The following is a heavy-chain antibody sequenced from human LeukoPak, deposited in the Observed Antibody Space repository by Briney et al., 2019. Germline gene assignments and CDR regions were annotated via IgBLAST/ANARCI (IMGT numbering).Heavy chain of an antibody. J-gene: IGHJ4*02. Sequence: PGGSLRLSCAASGFTFSSYGMHWVRQAPGKGLEWVAVIWYDGSNKYYADSVKGRFTISRDNSKNTLYLQMNSLRAEDTAVYYCARGFIGDTAMDNFHYWGQGTLVTVSS. CDR2: IWYDGSNK. V-gene: IGHV3-33*01. CDR1: GFTFSSYG. CDR3: ARGFIGDTAMDNFHY. D-gene: IGHD5-18*01.